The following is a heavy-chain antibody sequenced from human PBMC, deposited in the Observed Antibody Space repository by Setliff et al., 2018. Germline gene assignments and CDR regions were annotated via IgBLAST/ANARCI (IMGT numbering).Heavy chain of an antibody. CDR1: GFTFSSYR. D-gene: IGHD2-15*01. CDR2: IWDDGGNE. J-gene: IGHJ4*02. Sequence: PGGSLRLSCAASGFTFSSYRMHWVRQAPGKGLEWVAVIWDDGGNEYHADSVKGRFTISRDNSKNTLYLQMNSLGPEDTAVYYCAGTCSGSGCYAGLESWGQGTPVTVSS. V-gene: IGHV3-33*08. CDR3: AGTCSGSGCYAGLES.